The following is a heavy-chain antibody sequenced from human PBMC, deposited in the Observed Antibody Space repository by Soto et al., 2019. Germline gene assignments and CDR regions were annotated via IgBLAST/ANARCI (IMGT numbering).Heavy chain of an antibody. Sequence: GASVKVSCKASGYTFTSYGISWVRQAPGQGLEWMGWISAYSGNTNYAQKLQGRVTMTTDTSTSTAYMELRSLRSDDTAVYYCARDSILSSSWSYYYYYYVDVWGKGTTVTVSS. CDR2: ISAYSGNT. CDR1: GYTFTSYG. CDR3: ARDSILSSSWSYYYYYYVDV. D-gene: IGHD6-13*01. V-gene: IGHV1-18*01. J-gene: IGHJ6*03.